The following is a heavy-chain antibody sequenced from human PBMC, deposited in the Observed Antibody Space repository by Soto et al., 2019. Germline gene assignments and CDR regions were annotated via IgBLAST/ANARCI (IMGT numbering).Heavy chain of an antibody. D-gene: IGHD2-15*01. CDR3: ARASGYSSGGSCYSFDY. Sequence: PSETLSLTCTVSGGSISTYYWSWIRQPPEKGLEWIGYISYSGNTNYNPSLKSRVTMSVDTSKNQFSLKLSSVTAADTAVYYCARASGYSSGGSCYSFDYWGQGTLVTVSS. V-gene: IGHV4-59*01. CDR2: ISYSGNT. CDR1: GGSISTYY. J-gene: IGHJ4*02.